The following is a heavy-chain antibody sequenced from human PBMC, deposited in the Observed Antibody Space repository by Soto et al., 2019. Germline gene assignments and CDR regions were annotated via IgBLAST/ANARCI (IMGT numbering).Heavy chain of an antibody. J-gene: IGHJ3*02. CDR2: ISWNSGSI. Sequence: EVQLVESGGGLVQPGRSLRLSCAASGFTFDDYAMHWVRQAPGKGLEWVSGISWNSGSIGYADSVKGRFTISRDNAKNSLYLQMNSLRAEDTALYYCAKGIYYYGARGIHAFDIWGQGTMVTVSS. D-gene: IGHD3-10*01. V-gene: IGHV3-9*01. CDR1: GFTFDDYA. CDR3: AKGIYYYGARGIHAFDI.